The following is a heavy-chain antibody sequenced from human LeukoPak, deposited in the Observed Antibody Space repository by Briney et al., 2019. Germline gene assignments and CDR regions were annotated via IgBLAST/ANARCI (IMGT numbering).Heavy chain of an antibody. CDR3: ARLPIAVAGDYDY. D-gene: IGHD6-19*01. CDR1: GGSISSYY. V-gene: IGHV4-59*12. J-gene: IGHJ4*02. CDR2: IYYSGST. Sequence: SETLSLTCTVSGGSISSYYWSWIRQPPGKGLEWIGSIYYSGSTYYNPSLKSRVTISVDTSKNQFSLKLSSVTAADTAVYYCARLPIAVAGDYDYWGQGTLVTVSS.